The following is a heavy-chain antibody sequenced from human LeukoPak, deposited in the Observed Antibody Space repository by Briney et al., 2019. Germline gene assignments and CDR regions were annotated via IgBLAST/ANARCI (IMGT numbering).Heavy chain of an antibody. CDR2: INNNTGNP. CDR1: GYTFTSYA. D-gene: IGHD1-26*01. V-gene: IGHV7-4-1*02. J-gene: IGHJ3*02. CDR3: ARADGSADAFDI. Sequence: GASVKVSCKASGYTFTSYAMNWVRQAPGQGLEWMGWINNNTGNPAYAHGFAARFVFSLDTSVSTAYLQISSLKAEDTAVYSCARADGSADAFDIWGQGTMVTVSS.